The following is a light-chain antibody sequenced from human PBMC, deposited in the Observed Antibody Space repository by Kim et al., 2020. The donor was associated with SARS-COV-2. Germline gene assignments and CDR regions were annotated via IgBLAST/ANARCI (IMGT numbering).Light chain of an antibody. CDR1: QSVLYSSNNKDY. J-gene: IGKJ2*01. Sequence: RATINCKSSQSVLYSSNNKDYLAWYQQKPGPPPKLLIYWASTRESGVPDRFSGSGSGTDFTLTISSLQADDVAVYYCQQYYSTPYTFGQGTKLEI. CDR3: QQYYSTPYT. CDR2: WAS. V-gene: IGKV4-1*01.